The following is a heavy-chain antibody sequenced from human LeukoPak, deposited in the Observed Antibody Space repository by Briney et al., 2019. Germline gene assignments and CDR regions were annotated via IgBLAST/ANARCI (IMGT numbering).Heavy chain of an antibody. V-gene: IGHV3-49*03. Sequence: GGSLRLSCTTSGFTFGDYAMSWFRQAPGKGLEWVGFIRSKAYGGTTECAASVKGRFTISRDDSKSIAYLQMNSLKTEDTAVYYCTRSSSGYYYYGMDVWGQGTTVTVSS. CDR3: TRSSSGYYYYGMDV. CDR1: GFTFGDYA. D-gene: IGHD6-19*01. CDR2: IRSKAYGGTT. J-gene: IGHJ6*02.